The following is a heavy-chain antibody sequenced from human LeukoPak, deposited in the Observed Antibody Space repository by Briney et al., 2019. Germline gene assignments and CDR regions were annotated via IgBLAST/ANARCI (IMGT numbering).Heavy chain of an antibody. D-gene: IGHD3-3*01. CDR2: ISAYSGNT. CDR1: GYTFTSYG. Sequence: ASVKVSCKASGYTFTSYGISWVRQAPGQGLGWMGWISAYSGNTNYAQKLQGRVTMTTDTSTSTAYMELRSMRSDDTAVYYCARDWSGPFGVVTPFEPTFDYWGQGTLVTVSS. J-gene: IGHJ4*02. CDR3: ARDWSGPFGVVTPFEPTFDY. V-gene: IGHV1-18*01.